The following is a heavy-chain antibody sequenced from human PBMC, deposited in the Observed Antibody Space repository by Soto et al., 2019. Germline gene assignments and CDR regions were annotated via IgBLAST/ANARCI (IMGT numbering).Heavy chain of an antibody. Sequence: GGSLRLSCAASGFTFSSYGMHWVRQAPGKGLEWVAVIWYDGSNKYYADSVKGRFTISRDNSKNTLYLQMNSLRSEDMAVYYCARGSALYSSGWSWVLDYWGQGTLVTVSS. D-gene: IGHD6-19*01. CDR2: IWYDGSNK. CDR3: ARGSALYSSGWSWVLDY. J-gene: IGHJ4*02. CDR1: GFTFSSYG. V-gene: IGHV3-33*01.